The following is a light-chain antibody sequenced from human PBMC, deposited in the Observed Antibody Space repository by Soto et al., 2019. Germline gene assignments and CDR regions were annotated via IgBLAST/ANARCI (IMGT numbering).Light chain of an antibody. J-gene: IGKJ3*01. Sequence: EIVLTQSPGTLSLSPGERATLSCWASQSISSNYLAWYQQKPGQPPRLLISGSSIRATGIPKRFSGSASGTNFTITISSLEPEDFAVFYCQQYGSSPFTFGPGTKVDFK. CDR2: GSS. CDR1: QSISSNY. V-gene: IGKV3-20*01. CDR3: QQYGSSPFT.